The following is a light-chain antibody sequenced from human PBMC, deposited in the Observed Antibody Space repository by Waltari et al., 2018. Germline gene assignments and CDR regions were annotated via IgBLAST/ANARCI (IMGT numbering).Light chain of an antibody. CDR2: EVT. V-gene: IGLV2-8*01. CDR3: SSYADNTWI. Sequence: QSALTQPPSASGSPGQSVTIPCPGTSSDVGAYNYVSWYQQHPGKAPKLMIYEVTKRPSGVPDRFSGSKSGNTASLTVSGLQAEDEADYYCSSYADNTWIFGGGTKLTVL. CDR1: SSDVGAYNY. J-gene: IGLJ2*01.